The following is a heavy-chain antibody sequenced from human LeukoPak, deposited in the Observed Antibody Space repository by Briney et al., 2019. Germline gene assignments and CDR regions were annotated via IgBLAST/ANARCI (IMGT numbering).Heavy chain of an antibody. CDR2: IIPSFGTA. CDR3: ARPMTTVTTGFDY. CDR1: GGTFNSYV. J-gene: IGHJ4*02. V-gene: IGHV1-69*05. Sequence: SVKVSCKASGGTFNSYVINWVRQAPGQGLEWMGRIIPSFGTANYAQKFQGRVTITTDESTSTAYMELSNLRSEDTAVYFCARPMTTVTTGFDYWDQGTLVTVSS. D-gene: IGHD4-17*01.